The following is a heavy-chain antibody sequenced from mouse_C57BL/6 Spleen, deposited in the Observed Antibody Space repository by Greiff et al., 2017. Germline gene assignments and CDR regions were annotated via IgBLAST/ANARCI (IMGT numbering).Heavy chain of an antibody. CDR2: ISDGGSYT. J-gene: IGHJ1*03. Sequence: EVKLVESGGGLVKPGGSLKLSCAASGFTFSSYAMSWVRQTPEKRLEWVATISDGGSYTYYPDNVKGRFTISRDNDQNILYLQMSHLESEDTAMYYCARDRRAGSILCWNFGVWGTGTTVTVSS. V-gene: IGHV5-4*01. D-gene: IGHD1-1*01. CDR1: GFTFSSYA. CDR3: ARDRRAGSILCWNFGV.